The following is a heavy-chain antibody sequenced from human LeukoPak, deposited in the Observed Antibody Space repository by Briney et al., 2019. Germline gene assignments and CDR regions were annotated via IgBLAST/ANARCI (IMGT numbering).Heavy chain of an antibody. CDR1: GFTFSSNG. CDR2: IQYDGSKK. CDR3: AKDIGSYYDY. J-gene: IGHJ4*02. V-gene: IGHV3-30*02. Sequence: GSLRLSWVASGFTFSSNGMHWVRQAPGKGLGWVTFIQYDGSKKYYADSVKGRFTISRDNSKNTLYLEMNSLRAEDTAVYYCAKDIGSYYDYWGQGILVTVSS. D-gene: IGHD3-10*01.